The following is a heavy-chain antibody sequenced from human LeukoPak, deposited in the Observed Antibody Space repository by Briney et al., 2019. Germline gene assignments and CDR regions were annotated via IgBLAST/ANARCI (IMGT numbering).Heavy chain of an antibody. Sequence: GGSLRLSCAASGFTFSSYAMSWVRQAPGKGLEWVSAISGSGGSTYYADSVKGPFPISRDNTKNTLYLQMNSLRAEDTAVYYCSKDRPSMITFGGVIAVFDYWGQGTLVTVSS. CDR3: SKDRPSMITFGGVIAVFDY. CDR1: GFTFSSYA. CDR2: ISGSGGST. D-gene: IGHD3-16*02. V-gene: IGHV3-23*01. J-gene: IGHJ4*02.